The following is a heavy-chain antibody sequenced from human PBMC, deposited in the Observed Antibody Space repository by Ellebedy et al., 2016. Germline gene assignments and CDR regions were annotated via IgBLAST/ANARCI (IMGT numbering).Heavy chain of an antibody. CDR3: ANSPPLGFVFTSLDV. CDR2: LYRGGST. V-gene: IGHV3-53*01. Sequence: GESLKISCAASGFSVSSNDMSWVRQAPGKGLEWVSILYRGGSTYYADSVKGRFTISRDNSKNTLYLQMNSLRAEDTAVYYCANSPPLGFVFTSLDVWGQGTTVTVSS. J-gene: IGHJ6*02. D-gene: IGHD3-16*01. CDR1: GFSVSSND.